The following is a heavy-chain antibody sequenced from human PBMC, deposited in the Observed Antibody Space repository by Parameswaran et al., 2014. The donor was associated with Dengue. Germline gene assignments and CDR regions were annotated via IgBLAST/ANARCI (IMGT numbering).Heavy chain of an antibody. V-gene: IGHV1-8*01. CDR2: MNPNSGNT. CDR3: ARAVWGVGLRYMYYFDY. J-gene: IGHJ4*02. Sequence: WVRQAPGQGLEWMGWMNPNSGNTGYAQKFQGRVTMTRNTSISTAYMELSSLRSEDTAVYYCARAVWGVGLRYMYYFDYWGQGTLVTVSS. D-gene: IGHD5-12*01.